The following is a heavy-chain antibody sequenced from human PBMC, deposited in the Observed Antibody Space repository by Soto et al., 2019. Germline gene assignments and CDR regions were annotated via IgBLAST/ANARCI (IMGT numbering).Heavy chain of an antibody. CDR3: ARDTTVTTFDAFDI. Sequence: EVQLVESGGGLVQPGGSLRLSCAASGFTFSSYEMNWVRQAPGKGLEWVSYISSSGSTIHYADSVKGRFTISRDNAKNSLYLQMNSLRAEDTAVYYCARDTTVTTFDAFDIWGQGTMVTVSS. V-gene: IGHV3-48*03. D-gene: IGHD4-17*01. CDR1: GFTFSSYE. J-gene: IGHJ3*02. CDR2: ISSSGSTI.